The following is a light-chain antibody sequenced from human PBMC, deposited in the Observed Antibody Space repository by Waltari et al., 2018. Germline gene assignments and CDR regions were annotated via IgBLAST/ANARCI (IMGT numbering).Light chain of an antibody. J-gene: IGLJ2*01. CDR3: LSYDSSLSAL. V-gene: IGLV1-40*01. CDR2: EDN. Sequence: QSVLTQPPSVSGAPGQRVTIPCTGSSSNIGSYYVSWYQQLPGTTPKLLIYEDNKRPSGVSDRFSGSKSGSSASLTITGLQTEDEADYYCLSYDSSLSALFGGGTRLTVL. CDR1: SSNIGSYY.